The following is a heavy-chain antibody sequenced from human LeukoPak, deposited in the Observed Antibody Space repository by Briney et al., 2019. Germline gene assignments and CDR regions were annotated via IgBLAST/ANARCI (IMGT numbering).Heavy chain of an antibody. Sequence: SVKVSCKASGGTFSSYAISWVRQAPGQGLEWMGRIIPILGIANYAQKFQGRVTITADKSTSTAYMELSSLRSEDTAVYYCAGAIVVVVAATLNYYYYGMDVWGQGTTVTVSS. V-gene: IGHV1-69*04. J-gene: IGHJ6*02. D-gene: IGHD2-15*01. CDR3: AGAIVVVVAATLNYYYYGMDV. CDR1: GGTFSSYA. CDR2: IIPILGIA.